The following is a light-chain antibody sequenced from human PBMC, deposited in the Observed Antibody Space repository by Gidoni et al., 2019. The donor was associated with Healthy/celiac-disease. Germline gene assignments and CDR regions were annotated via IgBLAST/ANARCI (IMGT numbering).Light chain of an antibody. CDR1: QSVSSY. V-gene: IGKV3-11*01. CDR3: QRRSNWPS. CDR2: DAS. Sequence: EIVLTQSPATLSLSPGERATLSCRASQSVSSYLAWYQQKPGQAPRLLSYDASNRATGIPARCSGSGSGTDFTLTISGLEPEDFAVYYCQRRSNWPSFGGGTKVEIK. J-gene: IGKJ4*01.